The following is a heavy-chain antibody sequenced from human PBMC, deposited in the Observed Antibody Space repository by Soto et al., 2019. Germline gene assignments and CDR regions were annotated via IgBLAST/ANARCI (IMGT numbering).Heavy chain of an antibody. D-gene: IGHD4-17*01. J-gene: IGHJ6*03. CDR3: ARRVLYGDFYYYYYMAF. Sequence: GASVKVSCKASGYTFTSYDINWVRQATGQGLEWMGWMNPNSGNTGYAQKFQGRVTMTRNTSISTAYMELSSLRSEDTAVYYCARRVLYGDFYYYYYMAFWGKGSSVTVSS. CDR2: MNPNSGNT. V-gene: IGHV1-8*01. CDR1: GYTFTSYD.